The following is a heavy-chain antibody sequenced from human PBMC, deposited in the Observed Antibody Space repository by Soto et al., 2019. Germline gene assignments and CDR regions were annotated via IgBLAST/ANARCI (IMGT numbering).Heavy chain of an antibody. Sequence: QVQLVESGGGVVQPGRSLRLSCAASGFTFSSYGMHWVRQAPGKGLEWVAVIWYDGSNKYYADSVKGRFTISRDNSKNXXYLQVNSLGAEDTAVYYCARDTARAMVRIYYGMDVWGQGTTVTVSS. V-gene: IGHV3-33*01. CDR2: IWYDGSNK. D-gene: IGHD3-10*01. J-gene: IGHJ6*02. CDR1: GFTFSSYG. CDR3: ARDTARAMVRIYYGMDV.